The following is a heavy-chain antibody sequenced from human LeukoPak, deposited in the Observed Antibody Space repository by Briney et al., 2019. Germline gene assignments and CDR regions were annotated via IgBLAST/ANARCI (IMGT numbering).Heavy chain of an antibody. J-gene: IGHJ3*02. CDR3: ARDRWPTAALTGDAFDI. Sequence: SETLSLTCAVSGYSISSGYYWGWIRQPPGKGLEWIGSIYHSGSTYYNPSLKSRVTISVDTSKNQFSLKLSPVTAAATAVYYCARDRWPTAALTGDAFDIWGQGTMVTVSS. CDR2: IYHSGST. V-gene: IGHV4-38-2*02. D-gene: IGHD3-9*01. CDR1: GYSISSGYY.